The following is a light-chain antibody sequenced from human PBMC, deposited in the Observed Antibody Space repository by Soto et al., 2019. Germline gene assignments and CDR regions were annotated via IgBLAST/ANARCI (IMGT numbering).Light chain of an antibody. J-gene: IGKJ1*01. CDR1: QSISSY. V-gene: IGKV1-39*01. Sequence: DIHMTQSPSSLSASVGDRVTITCRASQSISSYLNWYQQKPGKAPKLLIYAASSLQSGVPSRFSGSGSGTDFTLTISSLQPEDFATYYCQQSYSTPPVTFGQGTKVEIK. CDR2: AAS. CDR3: QQSYSTPPVT.